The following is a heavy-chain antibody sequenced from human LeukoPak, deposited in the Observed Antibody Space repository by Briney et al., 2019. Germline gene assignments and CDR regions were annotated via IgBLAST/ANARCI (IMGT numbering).Heavy chain of an antibody. CDR3: AKSYTSMASWGAFDF. Sequence: TGGSLRLSCAASEFTFDDYAMHWVRQAPGKGLEWVSGITWNSGNIVYADSVKGRFTISRDNAKNSLYLQMSSLRAEDMALYYCAKSYTSMASWGAFDFWGQGTMVTVSS. V-gene: IGHV3-9*03. CDR1: EFTFDDYA. CDR2: ITWNSGNI. D-gene: IGHD3-16*01. J-gene: IGHJ3*01.